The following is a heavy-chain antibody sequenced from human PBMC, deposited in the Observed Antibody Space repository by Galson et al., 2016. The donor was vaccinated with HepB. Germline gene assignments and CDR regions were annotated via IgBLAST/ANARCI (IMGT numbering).Heavy chain of an antibody. CDR2: IYPGDSDT. D-gene: IGHD6-13*01. Sequence: QSGAEVKKPGESLKISCKGPGYSFSTYWIAWVRQMPGKGLEWMGIIYPGDSDTRYSPSFRGQVTISADKSINTAYLQWSSLKASDTAMYYCARPIAAAGNGWFDPWGQGTLVTVSS. J-gene: IGHJ5*02. CDR3: ARPIAAAGNGWFDP. CDR1: GYSFSTYW. V-gene: IGHV5-51*01.